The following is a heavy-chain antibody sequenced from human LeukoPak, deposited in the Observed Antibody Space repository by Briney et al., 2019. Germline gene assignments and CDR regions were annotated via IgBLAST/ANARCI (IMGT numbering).Heavy chain of an antibody. V-gene: IGHV4-34*01. CDR1: GGSFSGYY. D-gene: IGHD6-19*01. J-gene: IGHJ6*03. Sequence: NPSETLSLTCAVYGGSFSGYYWSWIRQPPGKGLEWIGEINHSGSTNYNPSLKSRVTISVDTSKNQFSLKLSSVTAADTAVYYCARLGYSSGWYTTTAYYYYYMDVWGKGTTVTLSS. CDR2: INHSGST. CDR3: ARLGYSSGWYTTTAYYYYYMDV.